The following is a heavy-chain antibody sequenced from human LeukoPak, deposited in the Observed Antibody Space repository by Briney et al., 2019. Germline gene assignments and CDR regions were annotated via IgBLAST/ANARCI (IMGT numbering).Heavy chain of an antibody. Sequence: PSETLSLTCTVSGGSISSSSYYWGWIRQPPGKGLEWIGSIYYSGSTYYNPSLKSRVTISVDTSKNQFSLKLSSVTAADTAVYYCARFPYDPNGGDIWGQGTMVTVSS. D-gene: IGHD1-1*01. CDR3: ARFPYDPNGGDI. CDR2: IYYSGST. J-gene: IGHJ3*02. V-gene: IGHV4-39*07. CDR1: GGSISSSSYY.